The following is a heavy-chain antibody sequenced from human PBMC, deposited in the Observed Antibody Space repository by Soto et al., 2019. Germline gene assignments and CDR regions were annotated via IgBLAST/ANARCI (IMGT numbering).Heavy chain of an antibody. Sequence: QVQLVESGGGVVQPGRSLRLSCAASGFTFRNFAFHWVRQAPGKGLEWVTVISYDGVKTYYADSVKGRFTISRDDSKNTLYLQMSSLRPDVTAVYYCARDDDYGDYRLDYWGQGTLVTVSS. CDR1: GFTFRNFA. V-gene: IGHV3-30-3*01. CDR3: ARDDDYGDYRLDY. J-gene: IGHJ4*02. D-gene: IGHD4-17*01. CDR2: ISYDGVKT.